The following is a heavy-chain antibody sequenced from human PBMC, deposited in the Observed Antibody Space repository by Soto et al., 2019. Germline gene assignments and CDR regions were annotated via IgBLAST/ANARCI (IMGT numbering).Heavy chain of an antibody. J-gene: IGHJ4*02. D-gene: IGHD3-3*01. CDR2: ISNDGRSK. Sequence: QVQLVESGGGVVQPGTSLRLSCAASGFTFRSHGMHWVRQVPGKGLAWVAAISNDGRSKYYADSVKGRFSISRDNSENTMYLQMNSLRVEDTAMYYCAKQYEFGGLEDYWGQGTLVTVSS. CDR3: AKQYEFGGLEDY. CDR1: GFTFRSHG. V-gene: IGHV3-30*18.